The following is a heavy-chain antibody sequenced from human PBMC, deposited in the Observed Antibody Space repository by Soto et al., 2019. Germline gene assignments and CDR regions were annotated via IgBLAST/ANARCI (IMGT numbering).Heavy chain of an antibody. J-gene: IGHJ6*02. Sequence: LRLSCAASGFTFSSYSMDWVRQAPGQGLEWISYITTSSHTTYYADSVRGRFTISRDNAKNPLFLQMNSLRDEDTAVYYCARHGIQVSHDVWGQGTTVTVSS. V-gene: IGHV3-48*02. CDR2: ITTSSHTT. D-gene: IGHD5-18*01. CDR3: ARHGIQVSHDV. CDR1: GFTFSSYS.